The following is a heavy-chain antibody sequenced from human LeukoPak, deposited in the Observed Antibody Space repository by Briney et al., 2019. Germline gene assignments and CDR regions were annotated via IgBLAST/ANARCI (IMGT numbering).Heavy chain of an antibody. D-gene: IGHD6-25*01. CDR2: ISGSGGST. CDR3: ASGNLAAAPHFYYFDY. CDR1: GFTFSSYG. V-gene: IGHV3-23*01. Sequence: GGSLRLSCAASGFTFSSYGMSWVRQAPGKGLEWVSAISGSGGSTYYADSVKGRFTISRDNSKNTLYLQMNSLRAEDTAVYYCASGNLAAAPHFYYFDYWGQGTLVTVSS. J-gene: IGHJ4*02.